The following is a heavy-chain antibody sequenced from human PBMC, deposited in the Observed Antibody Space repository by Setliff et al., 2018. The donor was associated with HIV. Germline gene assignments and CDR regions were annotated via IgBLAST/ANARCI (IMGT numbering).Heavy chain of an antibody. J-gene: IGHJ4*02. CDR1: GYTFNDYG. D-gene: IGHD2-2*01. Sequence: GASVKVSCKASGYTFNDYGISWVRQAPGHGLEWMGWISGHNGYTNYAQKVQDRATMTRDTSRGTAHMELRSLRSDDTAVYFCARGYASGSGSYYFDYWGQGTLVTVSS. V-gene: IGHV1-18*01. CDR3: ARGYASGSGSYYFDY. CDR2: ISGHNGYT.